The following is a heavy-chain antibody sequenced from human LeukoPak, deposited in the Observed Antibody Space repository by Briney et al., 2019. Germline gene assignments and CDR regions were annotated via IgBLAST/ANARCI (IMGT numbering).Heavy chain of an antibody. Sequence: GGSLRLSCAASGFTFSTYSMTWVRQAPGKGLEWVSSRNSSGSYIYYADSVKGRFTISRDNAKNSMYLQMNSLRAEDTAVYYCARDGRLVAGRIPQYYFDYWGQGTLVT. CDR2: RNSSGSYI. J-gene: IGHJ4*02. CDR1: GFTFSTYS. V-gene: IGHV3-21*01. CDR3: ARDGRLVAGRIPQYYFDY. D-gene: IGHD6-25*01.